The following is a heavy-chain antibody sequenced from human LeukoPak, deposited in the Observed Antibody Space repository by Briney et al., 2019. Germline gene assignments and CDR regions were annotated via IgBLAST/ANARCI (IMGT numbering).Heavy chain of an antibody. CDR2: IYHSGST. J-gene: IGHJ5*02. Sequence: KPSETLSLTCAVSGYSISSGYYWGWIRQPPGKGLEWIGSIYHSGSTYYNPSLKSRVTISVDTSKNQFSLKLSSVTAADTAVYYCAGAFVVVPAAVYFAPWGQGTLVTVSS. V-gene: IGHV4-38-2*01. D-gene: IGHD2-2*01. CDR3: AGAFVVVPAAVYFAP. CDR1: GYSISSGYY.